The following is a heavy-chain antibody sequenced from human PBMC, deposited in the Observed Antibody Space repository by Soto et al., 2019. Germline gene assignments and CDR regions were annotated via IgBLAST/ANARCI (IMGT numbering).Heavy chain of an antibody. CDR2: ISSSSSYI. D-gene: IGHD5-18*01. CDR3: ASAAMVNY. J-gene: IGHJ4*02. V-gene: IGHV3-21*01. CDR1: GGTCRSYS. Sequence: VFKRDCYAAAGGTCRSYSRIWVRQAPGKGLEWVSSISSSSSYIYYADSVKGRFTISRDNAKNSLYLQMNSLRADDTAVYYCASAAMVNYLRKGTLVPVSS.